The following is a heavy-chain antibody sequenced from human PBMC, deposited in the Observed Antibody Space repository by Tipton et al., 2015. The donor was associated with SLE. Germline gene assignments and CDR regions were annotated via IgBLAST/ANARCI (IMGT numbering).Heavy chain of an antibody. CDR3: ARCSSGWYNIFYYYMDV. CDR2: IRYDGSNK. Sequence: SLRLSCAASGFTFSSYAIHWVRQAPGKGLEWVAFIRYDGSNKYYADSVKGRITISRDNSKNTLYLQMNSLRAEDTAVYYCARCSSGWYNIFYYYMDVWGKGTTVTVSS. V-gene: IGHV3-30*02. J-gene: IGHJ6*03. CDR1: GFTFSSYA. D-gene: IGHD6-19*01.